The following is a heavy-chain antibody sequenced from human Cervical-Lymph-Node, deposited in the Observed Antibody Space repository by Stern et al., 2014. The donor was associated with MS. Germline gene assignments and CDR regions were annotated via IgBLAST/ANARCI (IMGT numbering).Heavy chain of an antibody. D-gene: IGHD2-2*01. CDR3: ARAGGYCSSTSCYWFDP. CDR1: GGTFSSYT. CDR2: IIPILGIA. Sequence: QVQLVQSGAEVKKPGSSVKVSCKASGGTFSSYTISWVRQAPGQGLEWMGRIIPILGIANYAQKFQGRVTITADKSTSTAYMELSSLRSEDTAVYYCARAGGYCSSTSCYWFDPWGQGTLVTVSS. V-gene: IGHV1-69*09. J-gene: IGHJ5*02.